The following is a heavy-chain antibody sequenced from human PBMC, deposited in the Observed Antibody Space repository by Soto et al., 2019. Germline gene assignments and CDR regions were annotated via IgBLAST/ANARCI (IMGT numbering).Heavy chain of an antibody. Sequence: QVQLVQSGAEVKKPGSSVKVSCKSSGGAFTNDIITWVRQAPGQGLEWMGRIIPLLDITNYAQKCQGRVNINADKSTSTAYMELNSMISEVTAVYYCARDSPIGSTFSGYDAIDYWGQGTLVTVSS. CDR3: ARDSPIGSTFSGYDAIDY. CDR2: IIPLLDIT. CDR1: GGAFTNDI. V-gene: IGHV1-69*08. J-gene: IGHJ4*02. D-gene: IGHD5-12*01.